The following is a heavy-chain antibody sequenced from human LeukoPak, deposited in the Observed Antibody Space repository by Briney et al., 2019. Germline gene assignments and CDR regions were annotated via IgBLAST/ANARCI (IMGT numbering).Heavy chain of an antibody. V-gene: IGHV3-11*05. CDR3: ARAGGGVRGENYYYYGMDV. CDR2: ISSSSSYT. D-gene: IGHD3-10*01. Sequence: GGSLRLSCAASGFTFSDYYMSWIRHTPGKGLEWVSYISSSSSYTNYADSVKGRFTISRDNAKNSLYLQMNSLRAEDTAVYYCARAGGGVRGENYYYYGMDVWGQGTTVTVSS. CDR1: GFTFSDYY. J-gene: IGHJ6*02.